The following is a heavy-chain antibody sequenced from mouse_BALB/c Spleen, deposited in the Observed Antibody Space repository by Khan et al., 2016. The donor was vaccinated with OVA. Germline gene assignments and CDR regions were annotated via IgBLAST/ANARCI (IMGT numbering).Heavy chain of an antibody. CDR2: ISSGGHYT. D-gene: IGHD1-1*02. CDR3: ARLAYYYNSEGFAY. V-gene: IGHV5-6*01. J-gene: IGHJ3*01. Sequence: EVMLVESGGDLVKPGGSLKLSCAASGFTFSTYGMSWVRQTPDMRLEWFATISSGGHYTYYPDSLKGRFTISRDNAKNTLYLQRSSLKSEDTATYYCARLAYYYNSEGFAYWGQGTLVTVSA. CDR1: GFTFSTYG.